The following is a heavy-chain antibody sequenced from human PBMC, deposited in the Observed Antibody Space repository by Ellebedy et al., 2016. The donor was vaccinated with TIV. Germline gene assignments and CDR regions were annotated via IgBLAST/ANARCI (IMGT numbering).Heavy chain of an antibody. J-gene: IGHJ6*02. Sequence: GGSLRFSXAASGFTFSSYAMSWVRQAPGKGLEWVSAISGSGGSTYYADSVKGRFTISRDNSKNTLYLQMNSLRAEDTAVYYCAKDLIPGEGGYSYGGEGMDVWGQGTTVTVSS. CDR1: GFTFSSYA. CDR3: AKDLIPGEGGYSYGGEGMDV. CDR2: ISGSGGST. D-gene: IGHD5-18*01. V-gene: IGHV3-23*01.